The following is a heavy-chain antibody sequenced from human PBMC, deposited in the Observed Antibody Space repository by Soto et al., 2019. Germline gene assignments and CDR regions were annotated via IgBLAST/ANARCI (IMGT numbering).Heavy chain of an antibody. CDR3: ARVPRDFRGSDCSSEN. J-gene: IGHJ4*02. Sequence: PGGSLRLSCTSSVFIFGSYGMHCVRQAPGKWLEWVALISYDGTNKYYPDSVKGRFTISRDNPKNTLYLEMNSLIPEDTAVYYCARVPRDFRGSDCSSENWGQGTQVTVS. CDR1: VFIFGSYG. V-gene: IGHV3-30*03. D-gene: IGHD2-21*02. CDR2: ISYDGTNK.